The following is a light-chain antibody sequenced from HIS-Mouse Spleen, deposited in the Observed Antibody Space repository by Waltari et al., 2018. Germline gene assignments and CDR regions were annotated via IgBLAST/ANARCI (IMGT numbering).Light chain of an antibody. CDR3: QQYYTTPYT. V-gene: IGKV4-1*01. Sequence: DIVMTQSPDSLVVSLGERATINCKSSQSVLYSSKNKNYLAWYQQKPGQPPKLLIYWASTRESGVPDRFSGSGSGTDFTLTISSLQAEDVAVYYCQQYYTTPYTFGQGTKLEIK. J-gene: IGKJ2*01. CDR2: WAS. CDR1: QSVLYSSKNKNY.